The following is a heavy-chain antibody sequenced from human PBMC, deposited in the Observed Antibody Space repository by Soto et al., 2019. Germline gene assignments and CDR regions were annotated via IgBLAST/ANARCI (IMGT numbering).Heavy chain of an antibody. D-gene: IGHD2-15*01. Sequence: ASVNVSGKASLGTGSSYAISCVRQAPGQGLEWMGGIIPIFGTANYAQKFQGRVTITADKSTSTAYMELSSLSSEDTAVYYCATVAVVAATSFDYWGQGTLVTVSS. CDR1: LGTGSSYA. CDR3: ATVAVVAATSFDY. CDR2: IIPIFGTA. J-gene: IGHJ4*02. V-gene: IGHV1-69*06.